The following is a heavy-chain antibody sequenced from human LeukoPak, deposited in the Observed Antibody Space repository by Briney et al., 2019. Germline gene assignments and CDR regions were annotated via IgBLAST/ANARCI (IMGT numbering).Heavy chain of an antibody. CDR2: IYWNDDR. V-gene: IGHV2-5*01. J-gene: IGHJ4*02. Sequence: SGPTLVKPTQTLTLTCTFSGFSFNTSVVGVGWIRQPPGKTLEWLALIYWNDDRRYRPSLKSRLTITKDTSKNQVVLTMTNVDPADTATYFCAHKAGFNSRITIGWNYYFDYWGQGILVTVSS. D-gene: IGHD1-7*01. CDR1: GFSFNTSVVG. CDR3: AHKAGFNSRITIGWNYYFDY.